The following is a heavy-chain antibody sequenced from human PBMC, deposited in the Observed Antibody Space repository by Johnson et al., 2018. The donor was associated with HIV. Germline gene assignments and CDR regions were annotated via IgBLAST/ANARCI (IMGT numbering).Heavy chain of an antibody. D-gene: IGHD3-22*01. CDR3: AIPSPYYYDSSAFDI. CDR2: IYSGGST. CDR1: GFTVSSNY. V-gene: IGHV3-53*01. Sequence: EVQLLESGGGLIQPGGSLRLSCAASGFTVSSNYMSWVRQAPGKGLEWVSVIYSGGSTYYADSVKGRFTISRDNSKNTLYLQMNSLRAEDTAVYYCAIPSPYYYDSSAFDIWGQGTMVTVSS. J-gene: IGHJ3*02.